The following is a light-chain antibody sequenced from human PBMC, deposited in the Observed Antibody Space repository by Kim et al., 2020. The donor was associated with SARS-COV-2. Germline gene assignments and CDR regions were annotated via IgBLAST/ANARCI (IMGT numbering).Light chain of an antibody. CDR1: SSDVGRYNY. J-gene: IGLJ1*01. CDR2: EVS. CDR3: SSYAGSNNFV. V-gene: IGLV2-8*01. Sequence: GQSVTISCPGTSSDVGRYNYVSWYQQHPAKAPNLMIYEVSKRPSGVPDRFSGSKSGNTASLTVSGLQAEDEADYYCSSYAGSNNFVFGTGTKVTVL.